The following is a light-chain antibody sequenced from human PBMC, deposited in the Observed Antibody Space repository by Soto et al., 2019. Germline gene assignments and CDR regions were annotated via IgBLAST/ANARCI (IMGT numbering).Light chain of an antibody. Sequence: QSVLTQPPSVSGAPGQRVTISCTGTSSNIGAGYDVHWYQQLPGTAPKLLIYDNTHRPSGVPDRFSGSKSETSASLTITGLQAEDEADYYCQSYDSSISAFYVFGGGTKVTVL. V-gene: IGLV1-40*01. CDR2: DNT. CDR3: QSYDSSISAFYV. CDR1: SSNIGAGYD. J-gene: IGLJ1*01.